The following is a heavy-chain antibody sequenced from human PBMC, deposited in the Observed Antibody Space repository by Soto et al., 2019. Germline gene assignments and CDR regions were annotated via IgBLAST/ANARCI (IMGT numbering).Heavy chain of an antibody. CDR3: AREGVRGMDV. CDR2: MNPNSGNT. CDR1: GYTFTSYD. D-gene: IGHD3-16*01. Sequence: QVQLVQSGAEVKKPGASVKVSCKASGYTFTSYDINWVRQATGQGLEWMGWMNPNSGNTGYAQKCQGRVNMAGNTPISTASMELSSLRSEATAVYYCAREGVRGMDVWGQGTTVTVYS. J-gene: IGHJ6*02. V-gene: IGHV1-8*01.